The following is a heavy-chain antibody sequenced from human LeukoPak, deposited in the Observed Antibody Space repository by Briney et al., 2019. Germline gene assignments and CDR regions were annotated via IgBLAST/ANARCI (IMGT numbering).Heavy chain of an antibody. D-gene: IGHD3-3*01. CDR2: IYYSGST. J-gene: IGHJ2*01. V-gene: IGHV4-30-4*08. CDR1: GGSISSGDYY. CDR3: ARVPVLGWLLGSYWYFDL. Sequence: SQTLSLTCTVSGGSISSGDYYWSWIRQPPGKGLEWIGYIYYSGSTYYNPSLKSRVTISVDTSKNQFSLKLSSVTAADTAVYYCARVPVLGWLLGSYWYFDLWGRGTLVTVSS.